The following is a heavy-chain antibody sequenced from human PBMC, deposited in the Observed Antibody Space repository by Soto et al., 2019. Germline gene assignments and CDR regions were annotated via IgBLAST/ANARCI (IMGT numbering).Heavy chain of an antibody. CDR3: ARGNGGYYYYGMDV. Sequence: QVQLVESGGGVVQPGRSLRLSCAASGFTFSSYAMHWVRQAPGKGLEWVAVISYDGSNKYYADSVKGRFTISRDNSKNTLYLQMNSLRAEDTAVYYCARGNGGYYYYGMDVWGQGTTVTVSS. J-gene: IGHJ6*02. V-gene: IGHV3-30-3*01. CDR1: GFTFSSYA. CDR2: ISYDGSNK. D-gene: IGHD1-1*01.